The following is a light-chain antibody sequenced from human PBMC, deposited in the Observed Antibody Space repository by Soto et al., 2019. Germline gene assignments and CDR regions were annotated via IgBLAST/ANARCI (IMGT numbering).Light chain of an antibody. CDR3: QQRSNWPVT. J-gene: IGKJ5*01. CDR2: DAS. Sequence: EIVLTQSPATLSLSPGERATLSCRASQSVSSYLAGYQQKPGQAPRLLIYDASNRATGIPARFSGSGSGTDFTLTISSPEPEEFAVYYCQQRSNWPVTFGQGTRLEIK. CDR1: QSVSSY. V-gene: IGKV3-11*01.